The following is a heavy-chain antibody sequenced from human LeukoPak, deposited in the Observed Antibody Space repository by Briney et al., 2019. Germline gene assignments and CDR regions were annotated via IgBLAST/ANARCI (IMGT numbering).Heavy chain of an antibody. V-gene: IGHV3-7*03. J-gene: IGHJ4*02. CDR3: ARGERYFDWLFDY. D-gene: IGHD3-9*01. CDR2: IKQDGSEK. CDR1: GFTFSSYW. Sequence: GGSLRLSCAASGFTFSSYWMSWVRQAPGKGLEWVANIKQDGSEKYYVGSVKGRFTISRDNAKNSLYLQMNSLRAEDTAVYYCARGERYFDWLFDYWGQGTLVTVSS.